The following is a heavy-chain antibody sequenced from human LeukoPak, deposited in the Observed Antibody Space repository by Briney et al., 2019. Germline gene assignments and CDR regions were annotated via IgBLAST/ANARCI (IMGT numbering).Heavy chain of an antibody. CDR2: ICGGGDTT. J-gene: IGHJ4*02. Sequence: PGGSLRLSCAASGFSFSDYAMSWVRQAPGKGLEWVSTICGGGDTTYYADSVKGRFTISRDNSKNTLYLQMNSLRAEDTAVYYCAYIVLGYCRAGSCFDYWGQGTLVTVSS. CDR1: GFSFSDYA. V-gene: IGHV3-23*01. D-gene: IGHD2-15*01. CDR3: AYIVLGYCRAGSCFDY.